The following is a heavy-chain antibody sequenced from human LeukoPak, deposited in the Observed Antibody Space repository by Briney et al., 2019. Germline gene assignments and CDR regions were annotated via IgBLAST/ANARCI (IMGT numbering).Heavy chain of an antibody. J-gene: IGHJ4*02. Sequence: ASVKVSCKASGGTFSSYAISWVRQAPGQGLEWMGWISAYNGNTNYAQKLQGRVTMTTDTSTSTAYMELRSLRSDDTAVYYCARDLEVSSGWYGDFDYWGQGTLVTVSS. CDR1: GGTFSSYA. D-gene: IGHD6-19*01. CDR3: ARDLEVSSGWYGDFDY. CDR2: ISAYNGNT. V-gene: IGHV1-18*04.